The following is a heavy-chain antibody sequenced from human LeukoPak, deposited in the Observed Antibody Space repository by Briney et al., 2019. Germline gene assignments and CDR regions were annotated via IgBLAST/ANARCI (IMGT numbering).Heavy chain of an antibody. Sequence: PSETLSLTCAVYGGSFSGYYWSWIRQPPGKGLEWIGEINHSGSTNYNPSLKSRVTISVDTSKNQFSLKLSSVPAADTAVYYCATTVTTLYGMDVWGQGTTVTVSS. J-gene: IGHJ6*02. V-gene: IGHV4-34*01. D-gene: IGHD4-17*01. CDR1: GGSFSGYY. CDR3: ATTVTTLYGMDV. CDR2: INHSGST.